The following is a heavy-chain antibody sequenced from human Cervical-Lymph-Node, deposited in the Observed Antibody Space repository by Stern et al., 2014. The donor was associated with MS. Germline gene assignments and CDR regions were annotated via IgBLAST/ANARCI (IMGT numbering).Heavy chain of an antibody. CDR3: VKDYDDYDYYFDY. J-gene: IGHJ4*02. CDR2: ISYEGSNK. V-gene: IGHV3-30*18. D-gene: IGHD4-17*01. Sequence: VQLVESGGGLVQPGTSLRLSCAASGFTFSYYGMHWVRQAPGKGLEWVAAISYEGSNKYYADSVKGRFTISRDNFKNTLYLQMNNLRAEDSAVYYCVKDYDDYDYYFDYWGQGTLVTVSS. CDR1: GFTFSYYG.